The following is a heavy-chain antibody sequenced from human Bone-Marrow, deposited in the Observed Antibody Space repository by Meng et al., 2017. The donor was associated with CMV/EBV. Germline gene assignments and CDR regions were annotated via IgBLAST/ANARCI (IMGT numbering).Heavy chain of an antibody. J-gene: IGHJ4*02. CDR1: GFTFSTYW. Sequence: GESLKISCAASGFTFSTYWMSWVRQAPGKGLEWVANIKEDGSEGYYVDSVKGRFTISRDNAKNALYLQMNSLRAEDTAVYYCARVCSGGSCYNYWGQGTRVTVSS. V-gene: IGHV3-7*01. CDR3: ARVCSGGSCYNY. D-gene: IGHD2-15*01. CDR2: IKEDGSEG.